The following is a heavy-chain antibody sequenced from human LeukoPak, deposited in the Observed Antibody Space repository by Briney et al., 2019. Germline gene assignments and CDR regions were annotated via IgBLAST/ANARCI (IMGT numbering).Heavy chain of an antibody. CDR1: GYSFAIYW. V-gene: IGHV5-51*01. CDR3: ARREMATQTPFEY. Sequence: GESLKISCKGSGYSFAIYWIGWGGQMPGKGLEWMGIIYPGDSDTRYSPSFQGQVTISADKSIGIAYLQWSSLKASDTAMYYCARREMATQTPFEYWGQGTLVTVSS. D-gene: IGHD5-24*01. J-gene: IGHJ4*02. CDR2: IYPGDSDT.